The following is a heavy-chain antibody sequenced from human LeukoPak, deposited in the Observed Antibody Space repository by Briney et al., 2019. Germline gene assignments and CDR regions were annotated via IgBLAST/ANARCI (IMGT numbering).Heavy chain of an antibody. CDR1: GYTFTYRY. Sequence: SVKVSCKASGYTFTYRYLHWVRQAPGQALEWMGWITPFNGNTNYAQKLQGRVTMTTDTSTSTAYMELRSLRSDDTAVYYCARVRGSGPYYMDVWGKGTTVTVSS. J-gene: IGHJ6*03. CDR3: ARVRGSGPYYMDV. V-gene: IGHV1-45*02. D-gene: IGHD3-10*01. CDR2: ITPFNGNT.